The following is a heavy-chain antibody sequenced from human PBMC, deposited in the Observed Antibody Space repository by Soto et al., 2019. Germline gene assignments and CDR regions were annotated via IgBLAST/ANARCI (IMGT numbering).Heavy chain of an antibody. J-gene: IGHJ6*02. CDR2: IYYSGST. D-gene: IGHD3-10*01. CDR1: GGSISSGGDY. Sequence: SETLSLTCTASGGSISSGGDYWSWIRQHPGKGLEWIGYIYYSGSTYYNPSLKSRVTISVDTSKNQFSLKLSSVTAADTAVYYCAFSHGPTSGVYYYYGMDVWGQGTTVTVSS. CDR3: AFSHGPTSGVYYYYGMDV. V-gene: IGHV4-31*03.